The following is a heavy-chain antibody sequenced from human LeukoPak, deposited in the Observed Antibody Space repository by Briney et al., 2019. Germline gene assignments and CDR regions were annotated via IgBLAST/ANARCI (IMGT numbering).Heavy chain of an antibody. Sequence: SETLSLTCTVSRGSISSGNYYWGWIRLPAGKGLEWIGRISTSGSTDYNPSLKSRVTISVDTSKNQFSLKLSSVTAAGTAVYYCARQVDSWGQGTLVTVSS. CDR2: ISTSGST. CDR3: ARQVDS. J-gene: IGHJ5*01. CDR1: RGSISSGNYY. V-gene: IGHV4-61*02.